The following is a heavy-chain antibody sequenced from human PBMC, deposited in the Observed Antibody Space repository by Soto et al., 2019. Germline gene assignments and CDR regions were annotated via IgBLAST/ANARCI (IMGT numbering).Heavy chain of an antibody. CDR2: IFYTGST. V-gene: IGHV4-59*01. CDR1: DGSISSYY. J-gene: IGHJ4*02. D-gene: IGHD3-10*01. Sequence: SETLSLTCTVSDGSISSYYWGWIRQPPGKGLEWIGYIFYTGSTNYNPSLKSRVTISVDTSKNQFSLKLSSVTAADTAVYYCARYYPFGNNRDLFAYCGQRTLVTVSS. CDR3: ARYYPFGNNRDLFAY.